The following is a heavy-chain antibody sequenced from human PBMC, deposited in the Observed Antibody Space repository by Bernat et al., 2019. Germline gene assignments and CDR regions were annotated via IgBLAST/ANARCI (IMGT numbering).Heavy chain of an antibody. CDR2: ISYDGSNK. J-gene: IGHJ3*02. CDR3: ARDRDSSGWYSAFDI. CDR1: GFTFSSYA. Sequence: VQLLESGGGLVQPGGSLRLSCAASGFTFSSYAMHWVRQAPGKGLEWVAVISYDGSNKYYADSVKGRFTISRDNSKNTLYLQMNSLRAEDTAVYYCARDRDSSGWYSAFDIWGQGTMVTVSS. V-gene: IGHV3-30-3*01. D-gene: IGHD6-19*01.